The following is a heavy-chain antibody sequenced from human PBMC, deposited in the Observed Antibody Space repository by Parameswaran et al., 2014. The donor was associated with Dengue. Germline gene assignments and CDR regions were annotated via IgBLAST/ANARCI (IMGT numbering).Heavy chain of an antibody. Sequence: WVRQAPGQGLEWMGWISAYNGNTNYAQKLQGRVTMTTDTSTSTAYMELRSLRSDDTAVYYCARRGSGYGYYYYYYMDVWGKGTTVTVSS. CDR2: ISAYNGNT. D-gene: IGHD3-3*01. CDR3: ARRGSGYGYYYYYYMDV. J-gene: IGHJ6*03. V-gene: IGHV1-18*01.